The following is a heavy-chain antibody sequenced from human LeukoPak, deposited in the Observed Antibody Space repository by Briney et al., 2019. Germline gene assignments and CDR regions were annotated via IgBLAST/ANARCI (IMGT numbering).Heavy chain of an antibody. J-gene: IGHJ4*02. V-gene: IGHV3-30-3*01. CDR2: TTSDESNK. CDR3: ARESGALRGYSFGL. D-gene: IGHD5-18*01. CDR1: GFSFSSYA. Sequence: GGSLRLSCAASGFSFSSYAMHWVRQAAGKGREWVAITTSDESNKHYADSVKGRFTISRDNSKNTLYLQMNSLRAEDTAVYYCARESGALRGYSFGLWGQGTLVTVSS.